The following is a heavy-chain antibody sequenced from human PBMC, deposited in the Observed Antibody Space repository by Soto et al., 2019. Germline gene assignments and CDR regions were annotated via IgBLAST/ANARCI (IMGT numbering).Heavy chain of an antibody. D-gene: IGHD3-22*01. J-gene: IGHJ4*02. CDR2: INHSGST. Sequence: SETLSLTCAVYGGSFSGYYWSWIRQPPGKGLEWIGEINHSGSTNYNPSLKSRVTISVDTSKNQFSLKLSSVTAADTAVYYCARGGFRAYVKDTYYYDSSGYRPFDCWGQGTLVTVSS. CDR3: ARGGFRAYVKDTYYYDSSGYRPFDC. V-gene: IGHV4-34*01. CDR1: GGSFSGYY.